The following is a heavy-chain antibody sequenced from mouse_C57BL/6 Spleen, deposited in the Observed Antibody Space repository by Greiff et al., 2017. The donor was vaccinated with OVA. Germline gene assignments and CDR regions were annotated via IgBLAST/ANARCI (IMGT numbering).Heavy chain of an antibody. V-gene: IGHV7-3*01. Sequence: EVKLMESGGGLVQPGGSLSLSCAASGFTFTDYYMSWVRQPPGKALEWLGFIRNKANGYTTEYSASVKGRFTISRDNSQSILYLQMNALRAADSATYYYARSFNSLFDYWGQGTTLTVSS. J-gene: IGHJ2*01. D-gene: IGHD1-3*01. CDR2: IRNKANGYTT. CDR1: GFTFTDYY. CDR3: ARSFNSLFDY.